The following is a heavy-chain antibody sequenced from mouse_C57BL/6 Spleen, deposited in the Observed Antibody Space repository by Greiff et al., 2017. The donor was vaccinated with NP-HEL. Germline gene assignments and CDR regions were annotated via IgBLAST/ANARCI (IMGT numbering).Heavy chain of an antibody. CDR3: ARKGGWDWFAY. CDR2: INPGGGGT. V-gene: IGHV1-54*01. J-gene: IGHJ3*01. D-gene: IGHD4-1*01. CDR1: GYAFTNYL. Sequence: QVQLQQSGAELVRPGTSVKVSCKASGYAFTNYLIEWVKQRPGQGLEWIGVINPGGGGTNYNEKFKGKATLTADKSSSTAYMQLSSLTSEESSVCFCARKGGWDWFAYWGQGTLVTVSA.